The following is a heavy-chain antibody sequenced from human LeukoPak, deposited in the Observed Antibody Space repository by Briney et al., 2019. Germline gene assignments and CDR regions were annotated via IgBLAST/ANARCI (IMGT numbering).Heavy chain of an antibody. V-gene: IGHV3-21*01. D-gene: IGHD1-26*01. CDR2: ITSSSSYI. Sequence: GGSLRLSCAASGFTFSSYNMNWVRQAPGKGLEWVSSITSSSSYIYYADSVKGRFTISRDNAKNSLYLQMNSLRAEDTAVYYCARDPYSGGYGDYYYYYMDLWGQGTTVTISS. J-gene: IGHJ6*03. CDR3: ARDPYSGGYGDYYYYYMDL. CDR1: GFTFSSYN.